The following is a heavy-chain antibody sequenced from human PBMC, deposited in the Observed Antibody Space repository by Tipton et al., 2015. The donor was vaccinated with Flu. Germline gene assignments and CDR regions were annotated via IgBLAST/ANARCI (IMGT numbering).Heavy chain of an antibody. Sequence: GSLRLSCAASGFTFSSYSMNWVRQAPGKGLEWVSSISSSSSYIYYADSVKGRFTISRDNAKNSLYLQMNSLRAEDTAVYYCARDSITIFGVVIRALDYWGQGTLVTVSS. J-gene: IGHJ4*02. D-gene: IGHD3-3*01. CDR2: ISSSSSYI. CDR1: GFTFSSYS. V-gene: IGHV3-21*01. CDR3: ARDSITIFGVVIRALDY.